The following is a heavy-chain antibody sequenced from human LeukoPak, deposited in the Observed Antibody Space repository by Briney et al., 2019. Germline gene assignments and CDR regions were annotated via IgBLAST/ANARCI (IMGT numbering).Heavy chain of an antibody. Sequence: PSETLSLTCAVYGGSFSGYYWSWIRQAPGKGLEWIGEINHSGSTNYNPSLKSRVTMSADTSKNQFSLKLSSVTAADTAVYYCARRGLGGLVPALKSKRKAFDIWGQGTMVTVSS. CDR1: GGSFSGYY. CDR3: ARRGLGGLVPALKSKRKAFDI. D-gene: IGHD2-2*01. V-gene: IGHV4-34*01. J-gene: IGHJ3*02. CDR2: INHSGST.